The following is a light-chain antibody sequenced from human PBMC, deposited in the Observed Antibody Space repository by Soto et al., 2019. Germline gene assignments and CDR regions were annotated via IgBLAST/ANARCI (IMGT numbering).Light chain of an antibody. CDR2: GAS. CDR3: QQTYTIPFA. Sequence: DMQMTQSPSSLSASVGDRVTITCRPSQTIDNYLNWYQHKPGKAPKLLIYGASTLQSGVSSRFTGCASGTDFTLTIDNLQAEDFATYYCQQTYTIPFAFGQGTKLEI. V-gene: IGKV1-39*01. J-gene: IGKJ2*01. CDR1: QTIDNY.